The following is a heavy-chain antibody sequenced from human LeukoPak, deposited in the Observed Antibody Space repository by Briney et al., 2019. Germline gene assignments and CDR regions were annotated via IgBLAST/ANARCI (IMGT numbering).Heavy chain of an antibody. CDR3: AKDRYYDNSGSYYESGS. J-gene: IGHJ5*02. CDR1: GFTFSSYA. CDR2: VVGSGSST. V-gene: IGHV3-23*01. Sequence: PGRSLRLSCAASGFTFSSYAMHWVRQAPGKGLECVSAVVGSGSSTYYADSVTGRFTISRDNSRNTLYLQMNSLRAEDTAVYYCAKDRYYDNSGSYYESGSWGRGTPVTVSS. D-gene: IGHD3-22*01.